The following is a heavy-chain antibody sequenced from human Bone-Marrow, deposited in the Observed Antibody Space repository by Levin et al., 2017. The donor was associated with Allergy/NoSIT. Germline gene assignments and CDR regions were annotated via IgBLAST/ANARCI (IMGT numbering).Heavy chain of an antibody. V-gene: IGHV3-74*03. CDR1: GFTLSSHW. D-gene: IGHD3-10*01. Sequence: GESLKISCVASGFTLSSHWMHWVRQAPGKGLVWVLRINSEGTSITYADSVKGRFTISRDNAKNTLYLQMNSLRVEDTAVYYCIREMSVVRGGTTQYDSFDIWGQGTMVTVSS. CDR3: IREMSVVRGGTTQYDSFDI. CDR2: INSEGTSI. J-gene: IGHJ3*02.